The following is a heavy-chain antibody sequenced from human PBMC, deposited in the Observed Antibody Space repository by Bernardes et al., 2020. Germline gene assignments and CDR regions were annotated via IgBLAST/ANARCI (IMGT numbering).Heavy chain of an antibody. J-gene: IGHJ4*02. Sequence: VGSLILSCAASGFTFSSSDMHWVRQATGKGLEWVSAIGTAGDTYYPGSVKGRFTISRENAKNSLYLQMNSLRAEDTAVYYCARGEVGDIVVVPAGIDYWGQGTLVTVSS. CDR1: GFTFSSSD. D-gene: IGHD2-2*01. CDR2: IGTAGDT. V-gene: IGHV3-13*01. CDR3: ARGEVGDIVVVPAGIDY.